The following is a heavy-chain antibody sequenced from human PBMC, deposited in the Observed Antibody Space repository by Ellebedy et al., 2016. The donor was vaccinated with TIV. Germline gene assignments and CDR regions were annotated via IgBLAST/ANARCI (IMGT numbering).Heavy chain of an antibody. Sequence: GGSLRLSCAASGFTFSTYAMSWVRQAPGKGLEWVSGINTAGSTYYADSVKGRFTISSDLSKNMLYLEMNSLRAEDTAVYYCAKDTNWAFDYWGQGTLVNVSP. D-gene: IGHD7-27*01. CDR3: AKDTNWAFDY. J-gene: IGHJ4*02. V-gene: IGHV3-23*01. CDR1: GFTFSTYA. CDR2: INTAGST.